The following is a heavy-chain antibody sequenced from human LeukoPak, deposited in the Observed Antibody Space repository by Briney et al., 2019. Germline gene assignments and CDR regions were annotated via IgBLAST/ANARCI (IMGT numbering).Heavy chain of an antibody. Sequence: PGGSLRLSCAASRFTFSDYYMSWIRQAPGKGLECVSYISSSGSTIYYADSVKGRFTISRDNAKNSLHLQMNSLRAEDTAVYYCARDRRGYDFWSGYSNGMEVWGQGTTVTVSS. D-gene: IGHD3-3*01. CDR1: RFTFSDYY. CDR2: ISSSGSTI. CDR3: ARDRRGYDFWSGYSNGMEV. V-gene: IGHV3-11*01. J-gene: IGHJ6*02.